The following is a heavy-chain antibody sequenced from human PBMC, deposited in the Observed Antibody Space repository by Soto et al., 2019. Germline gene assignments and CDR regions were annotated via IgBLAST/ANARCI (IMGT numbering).Heavy chain of an antibody. J-gene: IGHJ6*02. D-gene: IGHD2-15*01. CDR1: GYTFTSYA. CDR2: INAGNGNT. Sequence: GASVKVSCKASGYTFTSYAMHWVRQAPGQRLEWMGWINAGNGNTKYSQKFQGRVTITRDTSASTAYMELSSLRSEDTAVYYCAICSGGSCYPNYYYYGMDVWGQGTTVTVS. CDR3: AICSGGSCYPNYYYYGMDV. V-gene: IGHV1-3*01.